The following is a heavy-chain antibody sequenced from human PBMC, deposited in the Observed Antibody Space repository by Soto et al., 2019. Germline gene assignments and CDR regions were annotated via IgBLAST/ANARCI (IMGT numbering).Heavy chain of an antibody. CDR3: AKELKTLDAFDI. V-gene: IGHV3-9*01. CDR2: ISWNSGSI. CDR1: GFTLDDYA. Sequence: EVQLVESGGGLVQPGRSLRLSCAASGFTLDDYAMHWVRQAPGKGLEWVSGISWNSGSIGYADSVKGRFTISRDNAKNSLYLQMNSLRAEDTALYYCAKELKTLDAFDIWGQGTMVTVSS. J-gene: IGHJ3*02.